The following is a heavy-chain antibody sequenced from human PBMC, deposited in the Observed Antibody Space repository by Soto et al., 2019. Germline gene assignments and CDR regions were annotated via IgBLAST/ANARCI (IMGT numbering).Heavy chain of an antibody. D-gene: IGHD3-10*01. CDR2: TYYKSKWNN. J-gene: IGHJ6*02. V-gene: IGHV6-1*01. Sequence: SQTLSLPCVISGDSVSSNSAGWNWIRQSPSRGLEWLGRTYYKSKWNNDYALSVKSRITINPDTSKNQFSLHLYSVTPEDTAVYYCTGITWFRGVDVWGQGTPVTVSS. CDR3: TGITWFRGVDV. CDR1: GDSVSSNSAG.